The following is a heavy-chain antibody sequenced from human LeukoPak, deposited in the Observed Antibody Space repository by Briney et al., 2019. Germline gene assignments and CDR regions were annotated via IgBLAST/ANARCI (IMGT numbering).Heavy chain of an antibody. J-gene: IGHJ5*02. CDR3: ARDGDYYGSGSDWFDP. CDR2: ISSSGSTI. D-gene: IGHD3-10*01. Sequence: PGGSLRLSCAASGFTFSSYAMSWIRQAPGKGLEWVSYISSSGSTIYYADSVKGRFTISRDNAKNSLYLQMNSLRAEDTAVYYCARDGDYYGSGSDWFDPWGQGTLVTVSS. V-gene: IGHV3-11*01. CDR1: GFTFSSYA.